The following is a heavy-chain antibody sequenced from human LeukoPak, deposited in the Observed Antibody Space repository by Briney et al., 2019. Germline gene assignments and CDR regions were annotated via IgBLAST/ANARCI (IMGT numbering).Heavy chain of an antibody. J-gene: IGHJ6*02. Sequence: ASVKVSCKVSGYTLTELSMHWVRQAPGKGLEWMGGFDPEDGETIYAQKFQGRVTMTEDTSTDTAYMELSCLRSEDTAVYYCATGGTKYSNTYYYYGMDVWGQGTTVTVSS. CDR2: FDPEDGET. D-gene: IGHD4-11*01. V-gene: IGHV1-24*01. CDR3: ATGGTKYSNTYYYYGMDV. CDR1: GYTLTELS.